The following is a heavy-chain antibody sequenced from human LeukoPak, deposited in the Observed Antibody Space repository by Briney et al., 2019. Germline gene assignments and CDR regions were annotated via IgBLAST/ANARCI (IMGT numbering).Heavy chain of an antibody. J-gene: IGHJ3*02. Sequence: PSETLSLTCTVSGYSISSGYYWGWIRQPPGKGLEWIGSIYHSGSTNYNPSLKSRVTISVDKSKNQFSLKLSSVTAADTAVYFCARPRVVAATTSHAAFDIWGQGTLVSVSS. CDR1: GYSISSGYY. CDR2: IYHSGST. D-gene: IGHD2-15*01. V-gene: IGHV4-38-2*02. CDR3: ARPRVVAATTSHAAFDI.